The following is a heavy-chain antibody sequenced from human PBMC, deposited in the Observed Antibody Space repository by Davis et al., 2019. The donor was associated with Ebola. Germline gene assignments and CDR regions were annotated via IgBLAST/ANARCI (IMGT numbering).Heavy chain of an antibody. CDR2: INPNGGST. CDR1: GYTFTSYY. Sequence: ASVKVSCTASGYTFTSYYMHWVRHAPAQGLEWMGIINPNGGSTSYAQKFQGRVTMTRDTSTSTVYMELSSLRSEDTAVYYCARGLSAGIVVVVAATVYFDYWGQGTLVTVSS. V-gene: IGHV1-46*01. CDR3: ARGLSAGIVVVVAATVYFDY. J-gene: IGHJ4*02. D-gene: IGHD2-15*01.